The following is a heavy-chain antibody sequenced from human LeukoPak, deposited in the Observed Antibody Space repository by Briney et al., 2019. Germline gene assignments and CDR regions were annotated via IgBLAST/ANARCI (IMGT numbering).Heavy chain of an antibody. CDR1: GGSMTTHH. Sequence: PSETLSLTCTVSGGSMTTHHWNWIRQTPGKGLEWIGYVFDSGRTKENPSLKSRVTLSADTSKNQLSLRLSSVTAADTAVYYCTTIRRGNIFGYFDFWGQGILVTVSS. CDR2: VFDSGRT. CDR3: TTIRRGNIFGYFDF. D-gene: IGHD5-18*01. V-gene: IGHV4-59*11. J-gene: IGHJ4*02.